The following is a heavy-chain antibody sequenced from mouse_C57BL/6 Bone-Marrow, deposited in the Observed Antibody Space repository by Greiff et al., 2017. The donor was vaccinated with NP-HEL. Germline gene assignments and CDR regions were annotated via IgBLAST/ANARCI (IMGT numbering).Heavy chain of an antibody. D-gene: IGHD1-1*01. V-gene: IGHV5-6*01. J-gene: IGHJ1*03. CDR2: ISSGGSYT. CDR1: GFTFSSYG. Sequence: EVMLVESGGDLVKPGGSLKLSCAASGFTFSSYGMSWVRQTPDKRLAWVATISSGGSYTYYPDSVKGRFTISRDNAKNTLYLQMSSLKSEDTAMYYCALYYGSSYWYFDVWGTGTTVTVSS. CDR3: ALYYGSSYWYFDV.